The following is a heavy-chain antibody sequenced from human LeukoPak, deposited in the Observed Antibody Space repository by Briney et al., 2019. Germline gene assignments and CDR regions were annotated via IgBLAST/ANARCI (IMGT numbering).Heavy chain of an antibody. CDR2: IKSKTDGGTT. V-gene: IGHV3-15*01. CDR1: GFTLSSYG. CDR3: TTDRLRLGELSLY. D-gene: IGHD3-16*02. Sequence: GGPLRLPCAASGFTLSSYGIHWVRQAPGKGLEWVGRIKSKTDGGTTDYAAPVKGRFTISRDDSKNTLYLQMNSLKTEDTAVYYCTTDRLRLGELSLYWGQGTLVTVSS. J-gene: IGHJ4*02.